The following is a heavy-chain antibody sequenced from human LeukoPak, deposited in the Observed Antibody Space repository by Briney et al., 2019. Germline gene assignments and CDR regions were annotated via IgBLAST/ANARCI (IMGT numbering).Heavy chain of an antibody. CDR2: IIPIFGTA. Sequence: SVKVSRKASGGTFSSYAISWVRQAPGQGLEWMGGIIPIFGTANYAQKFQGRVTITADKSTSTAYMELSSLRSEDTAVYYCARESVVTAHRALGYWGQGTLVTVSS. D-gene: IGHD2-21*02. CDR3: ARESVVTAHRALGY. J-gene: IGHJ4*02. CDR1: GGTFSSYA. V-gene: IGHV1-69*06.